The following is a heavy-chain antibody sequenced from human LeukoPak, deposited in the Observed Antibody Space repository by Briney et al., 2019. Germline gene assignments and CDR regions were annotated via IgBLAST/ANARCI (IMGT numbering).Heavy chain of an antibody. CDR1: GFTFSNYA. Sequence: GGSLRLSCAASGFTFSNYAMSWVRQAPGKGLEWVANIKQDGSEKNYVDSVKGRFTISRDNAKNSLYLQMNSLRAEDTAVYYCAKEQYYYDSSGYYALDAFDIWGQGTMVTVSS. V-gene: IGHV3-7*03. D-gene: IGHD3-22*01. CDR2: IKQDGSEK. J-gene: IGHJ3*02. CDR3: AKEQYYYDSSGYYALDAFDI.